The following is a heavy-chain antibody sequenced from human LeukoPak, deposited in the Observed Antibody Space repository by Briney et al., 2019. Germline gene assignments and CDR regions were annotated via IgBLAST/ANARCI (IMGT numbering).Heavy chain of an antibody. J-gene: IGHJ5*02. CDR2: ISKGGAIV. CDR1: GFTLSNYE. Sequence: GGSPRLSCAPSGFTLSNYEMTWVRLTPGKGLQWISYISKGGAIVLYAESVKGRFTISRDNANSSLYLQMNSLRAEDTAVYFCARLSVSITRRFDLWGQGTFVTVSS. CDR3: ARLSVSITRRFDL. D-gene: IGHD3-3*01. V-gene: IGHV3-48*03.